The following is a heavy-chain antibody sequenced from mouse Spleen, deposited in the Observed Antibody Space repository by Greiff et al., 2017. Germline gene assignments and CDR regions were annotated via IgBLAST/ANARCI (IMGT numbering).Heavy chain of an antibody. V-gene: IGHV5-17*01. Sequence: EVMLVESGGGLVKPGGSLKLSCAASGFTFSDYGMHWVRQAPEKGLEWVAYISSGSSTIYYADTVKGRFTISRDNAKNTLFLQMTSLRSEDTAMYYCATQLVLYAMDYWGQGTSVTVSS. J-gene: IGHJ4*01. CDR1: GFTFSDYG. D-gene: IGHD4-1*02. CDR3: ATQLVLYAMDY. CDR2: ISSGSSTI.